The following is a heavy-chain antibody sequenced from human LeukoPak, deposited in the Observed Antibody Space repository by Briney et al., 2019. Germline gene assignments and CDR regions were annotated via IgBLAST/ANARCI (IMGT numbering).Heavy chain of an antibody. Sequence: PSETLSLTCTVSGGSISSHYWSWIRHPPGKGLEWIGYIFYSGSTNYNPSLESRVTISFDTSKNQFSLKLTSVTAADTAVYYCAREDRRYSSGWYVDYWGQGTLLTVSS. CDR1: GGSISSHY. CDR2: IFYSGST. J-gene: IGHJ4*02. V-gene: IGHV4-59*11. CDR3: AREDRRYSSGWYVDY. D-gene: IGHD6-19*01.